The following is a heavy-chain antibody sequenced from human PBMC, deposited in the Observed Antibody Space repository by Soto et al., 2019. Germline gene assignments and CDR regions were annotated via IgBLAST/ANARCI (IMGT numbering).Heavy chain of an antibody. CDR1: GYTFTSYD. D-gene: IGHD5-12*01. Sequence: ASVKVSCKASGYTFTSYDINWVRQATGQGLEWMGWMNPNSGNTGYAQKFQGRVTMTRNTSISTAYMELSSLRSEDTAVYYCARGRYDLAPFLDYYYYYMDVWGKGTTVTVSS. J-gene: IGHJ6*03. CDR3: ARGRYDLAPFLDYYYYYMDV. V-gene: IGHV1-8*01. CDR2: MNPNSGNT.